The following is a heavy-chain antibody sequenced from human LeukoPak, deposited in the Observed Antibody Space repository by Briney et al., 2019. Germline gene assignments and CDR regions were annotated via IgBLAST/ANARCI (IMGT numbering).Heavy chain of an antibody. V-gene: IGHV3-74*03. D-gene: IGHD3-16*01. CDR2: INEDASTI. J-gene: IGHJ4*02. CDR1: GFTLSRYW. CDR3: VGDLILVWTPGDDFDH. Sequence: GGSLRLSCVASGFTLSRYWMHWVRQVPGKGLEWVSRINEDASTITYADSVKGRFNISRDNAKNTLYLQMNSLRAEDTAVYFCVGDLILVWTPGDDFDHWGQGTLVTVSS.